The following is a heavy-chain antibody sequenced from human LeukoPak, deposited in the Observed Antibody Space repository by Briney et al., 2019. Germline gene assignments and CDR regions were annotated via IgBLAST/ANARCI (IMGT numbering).Heavy chain of an antibody. CDR3: AKDFEYGGFDP. Sequence: PGGSLRLSCAASGFTFDDYAMHWVRQAPGKGLEWVSGISWNSGSIGYADSVKGRFTISRDNAKNSLYLQMNSLRAEDTALYYCAKDFEYGGFDPWGQGTLVTVSS. CDR1: GFTFDDYA. CDR2: ISWNSGSI. J-gene: IGHJ5*02. V-gene: IGHV3-9*01. D-gene: IGHD4-23*01.